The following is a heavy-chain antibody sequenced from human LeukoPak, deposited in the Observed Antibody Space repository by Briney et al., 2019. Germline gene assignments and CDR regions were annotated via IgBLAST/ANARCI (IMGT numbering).Heavy chain of an antibody. J-gene: IGHJ4*02. D-gene: IGHD6-13*01. V-gene: IGHV4-39*07. CDR2: IYYSGST. CDR1: GGSISSSSYY. CDR3: ARESSSWYAPFDY. Sequence: SETLSLTCTVSGGSISSSSYYWGWIRQPPGKGLEWIGSIYYSGSTYYNPSLKSRVTISVDTSKNQFSLKLSSVTAADTAVYYCARESSSWYAPFDYWGQGTLVTVSS.